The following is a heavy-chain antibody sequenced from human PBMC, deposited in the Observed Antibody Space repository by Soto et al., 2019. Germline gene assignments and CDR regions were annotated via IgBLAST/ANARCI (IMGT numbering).Heavy chain of an antibody. CDR3: ARLYCSSTSCFDY. CDR2: IYYSGST. J-gene: IGHJ4*02. V-gene: IGHV4-59*01. CDR1: GGSISSYY. D-gene: IGHD2-2*01. Sequence: TLSLTCTVSGGSISSYYWSWIRQPPGKGLEWIGYIYYSGSTNYNPSLKSRVTISVDTSKNQFSLKLSSVTAADTAVYYCARLYCSSTSCFDYWGQGTLVTVSS.